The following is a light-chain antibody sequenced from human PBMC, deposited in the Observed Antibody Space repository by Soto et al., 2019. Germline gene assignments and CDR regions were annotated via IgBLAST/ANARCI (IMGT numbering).Light chain of an antibody. CDR2: MAS. J-gene: IGKJ1*01. CDR1: QFISNW. Sequence: DIQMTQSPSTLSASVGDRVTITCRASQFISNWLAWYQQKPGKAPKLLIVMASSLVTGVPPRFSGSVSLTNFNINNYSMQPEDFGNYYCQQYNSDLTFGHETKA. CDR3: QQYNSDLT. V-gene: IGKV1-5*03.